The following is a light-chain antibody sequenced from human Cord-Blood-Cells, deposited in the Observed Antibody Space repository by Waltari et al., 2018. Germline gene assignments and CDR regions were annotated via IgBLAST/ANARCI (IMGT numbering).Light chain of an antibody. J-gene: IGLJ3*02. CDR2: GNS. V-gene: IGLV1-40*01. CDR3: QSYDSSLSVNWV. CDR1: SSNIGAGYD. Sequence: QSVLTQPPSVSGAPGQRDTISCTGSSSNIGAGYDVHWYQQLPGTAPKLLIYGNSNRPSGVPDRFSGSKSGTSASLAITGLQAEDEADYYCQSYDSSLSVNWVFGGGTKLTVL.